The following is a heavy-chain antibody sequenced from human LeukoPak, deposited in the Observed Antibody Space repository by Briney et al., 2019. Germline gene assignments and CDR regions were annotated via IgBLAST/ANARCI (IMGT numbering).Heavy chain of an antibody. J-gene: IGHJ3*02. CDR1: GYTFTSYD. D-gene: IGHD2-15*01. CDR2: INPNSGGT. V-gene: IGHV1-2*02. Sequence: GASVKVSCKASGYTFTSYDINWVRQAPGQGLEWMGWINPNSGGTNYAQKFQGRVTTTRDTSISTAYMELSRLRSDDTAVYYCARVSDSDRRHDAFDIWGQGTMVTASS. CDR3: ARVSDSDRRHDAFDI.